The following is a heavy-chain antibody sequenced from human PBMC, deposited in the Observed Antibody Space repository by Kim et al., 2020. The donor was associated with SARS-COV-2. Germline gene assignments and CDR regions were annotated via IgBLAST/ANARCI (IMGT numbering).Heavy chain of an antibody. CDR3: AKEGYGSGYFDY. Sequence: GDTDSVKGRLTISRDNAKNSLYLQMNSLRAEDTALYYCAKEGYGSGYFDYWGQGTLVTVSS. J-gene: IGHJ4*02. D-gene: IGHD3-10*01. V-gene: IGHV3-9*01.